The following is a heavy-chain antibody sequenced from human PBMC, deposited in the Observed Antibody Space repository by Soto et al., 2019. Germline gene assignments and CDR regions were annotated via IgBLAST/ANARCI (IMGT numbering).Heavy chain of an antibody. CDR1: GFTFRGYW. Sequence: EVQLVESGGGLVQQGGSLRLSCAASGFTFRGYWMNWVRQAPGKGLVWVSHITTDGGSTNYADSVKGRFTVSRDNAKDTLYLYMSSLRVDDTAVYYCARDRDIVGTSPLAYWGQGTLVTVSS. J-gene: IGHJ4*02. CDR2: ITTDGGST. D-gene: IGHD1-26*01. V-gene: IGHV3-74*01. CDR3: ARDRDIVGTSPLAY.